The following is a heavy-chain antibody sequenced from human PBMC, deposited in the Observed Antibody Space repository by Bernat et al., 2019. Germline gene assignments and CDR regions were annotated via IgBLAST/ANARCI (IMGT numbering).Heavy chain of an antibody. CDR2: ISYDGSNK. Sequence: QVQLVESGGGVVQPGRSLRLSCAASGFTFSSYGMHWVRQAPGKGLEWVAVISYDGSNKYYADSVKGRFTISRDNSKNTLYLQMNNLRAEDTAVYYCATHQRGYSYGSFDYWGQGTLVTVSS. CDR3: ATHQRGYSYGSFDY. V-gene: IGHV3-30*03. J-gene: IGHJ4*02. D-gene: IGHD5-18*01. CDR1: GFTFSSYG.